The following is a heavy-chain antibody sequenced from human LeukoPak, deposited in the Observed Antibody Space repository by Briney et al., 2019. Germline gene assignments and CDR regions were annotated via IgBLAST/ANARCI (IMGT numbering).Heavy chain of an antibody. CDR2: IWSDGTNT. CDR3: ARDAQRGFDYSNSLKY. Sequence: GGSLRLSCAAAGFTFNHYGMHWVRQAPGKGLEWVSVIWSDGTNTYYADSAKGRFTISRVDYEKTVYLQMNSLRPEDTGVYYCARDAQRGFDYSNSLKYWGQGTPVTVSA. J-gene: IGHJ4*02. D-gene: IGHD4-11*01. V-gene: IGHV3-33*01. CDR1: GFTFNHYG.